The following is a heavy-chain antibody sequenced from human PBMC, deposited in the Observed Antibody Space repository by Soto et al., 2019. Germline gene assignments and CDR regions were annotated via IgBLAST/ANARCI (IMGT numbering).Heavy chain of an antibody. D-gene: IGHD3-10*01. V-gene: IGHV1-18*04. Sequence: QVQLVQSGAEVKKPGASVKVSCKASGYTFTSYGISWVRQAPGQGLEWMGWISAYNGNTNYAQKLQGRVTMSTDTSTSTAYMELRSLRSDDTAVYYCAREGTILWFGEFSGFQHWGQGTLVTVSS. J-gene: IGHJ1*01. CDR2: ISAYNGNT. CDR3: AREGTILWFGEFSGFQH. CDR1: GYTFTSYG.